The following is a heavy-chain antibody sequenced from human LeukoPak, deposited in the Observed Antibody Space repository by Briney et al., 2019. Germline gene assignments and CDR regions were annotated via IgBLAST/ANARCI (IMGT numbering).Heavy chain of an antibody. CDR3: ARDRLQLQS. J-gene: IGHJ5*02. D-gene: IGHD1-1*01. CDR2: IYYSGST. Sequence: SETLSLTCTVSGGSISSSSYFWGWIRQPPGKGLEWIGSIYYSGSTYYNPSLKSRVTISVDTSKNQFSLKLSSVTAADTAVYYCARDRLQLQSWGQGTLVTVSS. V-gene: IGHV4-39*07. CDR1: GGSISSSSYF.